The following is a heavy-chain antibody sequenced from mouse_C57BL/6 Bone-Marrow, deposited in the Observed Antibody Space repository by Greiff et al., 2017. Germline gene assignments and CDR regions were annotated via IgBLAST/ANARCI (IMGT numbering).Heavy chain of an antibody. D-gene: IGHD3-2*02. Sequence: VQLQQPGAELVKPGASVKLSCKASGYTFTSYWMQWVKQRPGQCLEWIGEIDPSDSYTNYNQKFKGKATLTVDTASSTAYMQLSSLTSEDTAVYYCARFDSRQLRLDYFDYWGQGTTLTVSS. J-gene: IGHJ2*01. V-gene: IGHV1-50*01. CDR2: IDPSDSYT. CDR3: ARFDSRQLRLDYFDY. CDR1: GYTFTSYW.